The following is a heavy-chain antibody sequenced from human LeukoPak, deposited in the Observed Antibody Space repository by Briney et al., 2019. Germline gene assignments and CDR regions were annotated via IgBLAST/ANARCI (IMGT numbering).Heavy chain of an antibody. V-gene: IGHV3-21*01. CDR3: ARGPRGYSYGSHFDY. Sequence: GGSLRLSCAASGFTFSIYAMNWVRQAPGEGLEWVSSIGGSSTSLYYADSLKGRFTISRDNAKNSLYLQLNSLRAEDTAVYYCARGPRGYSYGSHFDYWGQGTLVTVSS. CDR1: GFTFSIYA. D-gene: IGHD5-18*01. CDR2: IGGSSTSL. J-gene: IGHJ4*02.